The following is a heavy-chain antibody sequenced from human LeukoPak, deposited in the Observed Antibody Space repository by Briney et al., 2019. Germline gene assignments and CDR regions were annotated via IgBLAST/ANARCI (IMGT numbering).Heavy chain of an antibody. J-gene: IGHJ5*02. Sequence: SETLSLTCTVSGVSIGYYYWSWIRQPPGKGLEWIGYISDSGTTNYNPSLKSRVTISADTSKNQFSLNLSSVTAADTAVYYCTGLHFAAAEEFDPWGQGTLVTVSS. CDR1: GVSIGYYY. CDR2: ISDSGTT. CDR3: TGLHFAAAEEFDP. V-gene: IGHV4-59*08. D-gene: IGHD6-13*01.